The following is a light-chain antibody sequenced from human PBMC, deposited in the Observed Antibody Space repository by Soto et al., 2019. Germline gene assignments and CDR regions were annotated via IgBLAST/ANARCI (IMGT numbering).Light chain of an antibody. Sequence: DIQLTQSPSTLSASVGDRVTITCRASQTISYWLAWYQQKPGKAPKLLIYQTSTLQGGVPSRFSGSGSATEFTLTISGPQPDDSATYYCQQYSRYRTFGQGTKVDIK. CDR1: QTISYW. CDR2: QTS. J-gene: IGKJ1*01. V-gene: IGKV1-5*03. CDR3: QQYSRYRT.